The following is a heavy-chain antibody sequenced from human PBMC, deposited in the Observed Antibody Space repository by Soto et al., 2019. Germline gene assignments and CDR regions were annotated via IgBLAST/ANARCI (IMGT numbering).Heavy chain of an antibody. V-gene: IGHV4-59*01. Sequence: QVQLQESGPGLVKPSETLSLTCTVSGDSISRYYWSWIRLSPGKGLEWIGYIYYSGETNYNPSVKRRVTISVDRTKNQFSLKLSSVTAADTALYYCARDQGGEFLKGSGMDVWGQGTTVTVSS. CDR1: GDSISRYY. CDR3: ARDQGGEFLKGSGMDV. CDR2: IYYSGET. J-gene: IGHJ6*02. D-gene: IGHD3-10*01.